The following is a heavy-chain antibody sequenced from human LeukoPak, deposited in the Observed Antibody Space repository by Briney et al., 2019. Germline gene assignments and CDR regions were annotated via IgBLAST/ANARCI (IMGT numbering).Heavy chain of an antibody. V-gene: IGHV3-21*01. CDR2: ISSSSSYI. J-gene: IGHJ4*02. CDR3: AWTSGSGATYDY. CDR1: GFTFSNYA. Sequence: PGRSLRLSCAASGFTFSNYAMHWVRQVPGKGLGWVSSISSSSSYIYYADSVKGRFTISRDNAKNSLYLQMNSLRAEDTAVYYCAWTSGSGATYDYWGQGTLVTVSS. D-gene: IGHD3-10*01.